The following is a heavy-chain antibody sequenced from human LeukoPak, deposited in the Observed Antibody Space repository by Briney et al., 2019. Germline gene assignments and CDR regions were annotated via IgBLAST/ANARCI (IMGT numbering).Heavy chain of an antibody. Sequence: ASVKVSCKASGYTFTSYYMHWVRQAPGQGLEWMGIINPSGGSTSYAQKFQGRVTMTRDTSTSTVYMELSSLRSEDTAVYYCARGVYTAMFKALPTYWAREPLAPVSS. V-gene: IGHV1-46*01. J-gene: IGHJ4*02. CDR3: ARGVYTAMFKALPTY. CDR2: INPSGGST. D-gene: IGHD5-18*01. CDR1: GYTFTSYY.